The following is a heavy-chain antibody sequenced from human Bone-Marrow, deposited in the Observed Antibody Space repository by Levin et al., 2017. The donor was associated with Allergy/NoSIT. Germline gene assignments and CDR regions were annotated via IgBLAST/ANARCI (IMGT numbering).Heavy chain of an antibody. CDR2: IYSGGST. CDR3: ARGWFGELLSH. D-gene: IGHD3-10*01. J-gene: IGHJ4*02. Sequence: PGGSLRLSCAASGFTVSSNYMSWVRQAPGKGPEWVSVIYSGGSTYYADSVKGRFTISRDNSKNTLYLQMDSLGDEDTAVYYCARGWFGELLSHWGQGTLVTVSS. CDR1: GFTVSSNY. V-gene: IGHV3-53*01.